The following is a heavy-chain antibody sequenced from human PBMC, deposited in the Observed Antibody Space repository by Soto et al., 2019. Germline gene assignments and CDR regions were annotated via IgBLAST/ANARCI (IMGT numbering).Heavy chain of an antibody. CDR3: ARDPQFAY. Sequence: QVQVVESGGGVVQPGRSLRLSCAASGFSFSAYGMHWVRQAPGKGLEWVALIWYDGSKKYYVDSVKGRFTISRDNSKNTLYLQMNSLRVADTAGYYCARDPQFAYWGQGTLVTVSS. CDR2: IWYDGSKK. J-gene: IGHJ4*02. V-gene: IGHV3-33*01. CDR1: GFSFSAYG.